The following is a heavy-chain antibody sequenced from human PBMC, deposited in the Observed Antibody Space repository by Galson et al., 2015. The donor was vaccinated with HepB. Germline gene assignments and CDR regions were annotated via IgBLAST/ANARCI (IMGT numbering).Heavy chain of an antibody. J-gene: IGHJ5*02. CDR2: IYYSGST. CDR3: ARLRSGAQALDP. Sequence: ETLSLTCTVSGGSISSSSYYWGWIRQPPGKGLEWIGSIYYSGSTYYNPSLKSRVTISVDTSKNQFSLKLSSVTAADTAVYYCARLRSGAQALDPWGQGTLVPVSS. CDR1: GGSISSSSYY. V-gene: IGHV4-39*01. D-gene: IGHD1-26*01.